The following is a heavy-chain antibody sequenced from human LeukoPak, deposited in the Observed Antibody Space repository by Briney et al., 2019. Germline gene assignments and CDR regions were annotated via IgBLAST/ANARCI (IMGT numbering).Heavy chain of an antibody. CDR2: IYPGDSDT. V-gene: IGHV5-51*01. D-gene: IGHD3-10*02. CDR1: GYSFTDYW. Sequence: GESLKISCKASGYSFTDYWIGRVRQMPGKGLEWVGLIYPGDSDTRYSPSFQGQVTMSADKSISTAYLQWSSLRASDTAMYYCAKYYVGNTFDIWGQGTMVTVSS. CDR3: AKYYVGNTFDI. J-gene: IGHJ3*02.